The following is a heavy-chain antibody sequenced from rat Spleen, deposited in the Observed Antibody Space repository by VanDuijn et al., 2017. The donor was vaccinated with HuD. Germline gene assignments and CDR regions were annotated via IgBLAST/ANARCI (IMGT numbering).Heavy chain of an antibody. V-gene: IGHV5-29*01. Sequence: EVQLVESGGGLVQPGRSLKLSCAASGFNFNDYWMGWVRQAPTKGLEWVATISYDGIITYYRDSVKGRFTVSRDNAKSTLYLQMNSLRSEDTATYYCSTDWEAYYWGQGVMVTVSS. D-gene: IGHD5-1*01. CDR1: GFNFNDYW. CDR2: ISYDGIIT. CDR3: STDWEAYY. J-gene: IGHJ2*01.